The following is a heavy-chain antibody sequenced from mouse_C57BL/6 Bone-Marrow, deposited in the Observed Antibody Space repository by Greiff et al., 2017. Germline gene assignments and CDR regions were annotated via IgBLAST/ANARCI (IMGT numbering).Heavy chain of an antibody. CDR2: IDPETGGT. V-gene: IGHV1-15*01. CDR3: TSRLLRFNWYFDV. D-gene: IGHD1-1*01. J-gene: IGHJ1*03. CDR1: GYTFTDYD. Sequence: SGAELVRPGASVTLSCKASGYTFTDYDMHWVKQTPVHGLEWIGAIDPETGGTAYNQKFKGKAILTADKSSSTAYMELRSLTSEDSAVYYCTSRLLRFNWYFDVWGTGTTVTVAS.